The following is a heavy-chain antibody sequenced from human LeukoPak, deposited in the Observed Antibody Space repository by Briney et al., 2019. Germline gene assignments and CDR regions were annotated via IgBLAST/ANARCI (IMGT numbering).Heavy chain of an antibody. CDR2: IRYDGSNK. CDR1: GFTFSSYG. V-gene: IGHV3-30*02. D-gene: IGHD4-11*01. CDR3: ARRDDYTNYVFDI. J-gene: IGHJ3*02. Sequence: GGSLRLSCAASGFTFSSYGMHWVRQAPGKGLEWVTFIRYDGSNKYYTDSVKGRFTTSRDNSKNTLYLQMDSLRAEDTAVYYCARRDDYTNYVFDIWGQGTMVTVSS.